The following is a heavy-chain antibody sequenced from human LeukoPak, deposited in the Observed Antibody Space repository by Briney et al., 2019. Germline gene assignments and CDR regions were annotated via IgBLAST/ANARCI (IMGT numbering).Heavy chain of an antibody. D-gene: IGHD3-10*01. J-gene: IGHJ4*02. CDR2: IHYSGST. V-gene: IGHV4-59*08. Sequence: SSETLSLTCTVSGGSITGYYWSWIRQPPGKGLEWIGFIHYSGSTSYNPSLKSRVTISVDTSKNQFSLKLDFVTAADTAVYYCAKRALGPGEYYFNYWGQGTLVTVSS. CDR1: GGSITGYY. CDR3: AKRALGPGEYYFNY.